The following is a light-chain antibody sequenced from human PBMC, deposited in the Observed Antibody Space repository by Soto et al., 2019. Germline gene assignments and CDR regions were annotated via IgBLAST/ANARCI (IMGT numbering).Light chain of an antibody. J-gene: IGKJ3*01. V-gene: IGKV3-20*01. CDR3: QQHGSSPECT. Sequence: EIVLTQSPGTLSLSPGERATLSCRASQSVSSSYLAWYQQKPGQAPRLLIYGASSRATGIPDRFSGSGSGTDFTLTISRLEPEDFAVYYCQQHGSSPECTFGPGTKVDIK. CDR2: GAS. CDR1: QSVSSSY.